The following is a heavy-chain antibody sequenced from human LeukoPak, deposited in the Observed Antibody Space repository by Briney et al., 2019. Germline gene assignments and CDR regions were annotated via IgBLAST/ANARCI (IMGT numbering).Heavy chain of an antibody. CDR2: ISSSSSYI. Sequence: GGSLRLSCAASGFTFSSYSMNWVRQAPGKGLEWVSSISSSSSYIYYADSVKGRFTISRDNAKNSLYLQMNSLRAEDTAVYYCARGRYYYDFWSGYYTKNWFDPWGQGTLVTVSS. D-gene: IGHD3-3*01. J-gene: IGHJ5*02. CDR1: GFTFSSYS. CDR3: ARGRYYYDFWSGYYTKNWFDP. V-gene: IGHV3-21*04.